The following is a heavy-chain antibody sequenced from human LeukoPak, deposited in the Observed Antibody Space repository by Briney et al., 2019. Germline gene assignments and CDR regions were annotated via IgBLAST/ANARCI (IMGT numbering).Heavy chain of an antibody. D-gene: IGHD3-22*01. Sequence: PSETLSLTCTVSGGSISSSSYYWGWIRQPPGKGLEWIGSIYYSGRTYYNPSLKSRVTISVDTSKNQFSLRLSSVTAADTAVYYCASRGHYYDSSGYYLGSRSIDYWGQGTLVTVSS. CDR2: IYYSGRT. V-gene: IGHV4-39*01. J-gene: IGHJ4*02. CDR1: GGSISSSSYY. CDR3: ASRGHYYDSSGYYLGSRSIDY.